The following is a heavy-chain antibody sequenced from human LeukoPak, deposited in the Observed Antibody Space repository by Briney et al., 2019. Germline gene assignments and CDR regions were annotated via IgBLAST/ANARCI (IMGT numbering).Heavy chain of an antibody. CDR1: GFTVGSNY. V-gene: IGHV3-53*01. CDR2: IYSGGST. Sequence: GGSPRLSCAASGFTVGSNYMSWVRQAPGKGLEWVSVIYSGGSTYYADSVKGRFTISRDNSKNTLYLQMNSLRAEDTAVYYCARGDYGEGYFDYWGQGTLVTVSS. J-gene: IGHJ4*02. D-gene: IGHD4-17*01. CDR3: ARGDYGEGYFDY.